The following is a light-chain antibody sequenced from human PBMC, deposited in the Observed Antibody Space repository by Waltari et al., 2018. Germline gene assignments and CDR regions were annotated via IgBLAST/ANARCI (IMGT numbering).Light chain of an antibody. CDR1: NLGSKY. V-gene: IGLV3-1*01. CDR2: QDS. J-gene: IGLJ3*02. Sequence: SYELTQPSSVSVSPGQTASITCSGYNLGSKYVSWFQQRPGQSPVLVIYQDSERPSGIPGRFSGSNSGDTATLTISGTQAMDEAEYFCHAWDTSTVVFGGGTELTVL. CDR3: HAWDTSTVV.